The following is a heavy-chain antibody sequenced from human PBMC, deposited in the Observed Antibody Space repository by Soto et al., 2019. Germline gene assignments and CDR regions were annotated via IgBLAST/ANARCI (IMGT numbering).Heavy chain of an antibody. D-gene: IGHD3-22*01. CDR3: ARDNPLGDNYYDSSGYYYPNWFDP. Sequence: PSETLSLTCTVSGGSISSGGYYWSWIRQHPGKGLEWIGYIYYSGSTYYNPSLKSRVTISVDTSKNQFSLKLSSVTAADTAVYYCARDNPLGDNYYDSSGYYYPNWFDPWGQGTLVTVSS. CDR2: IYYSGST. V-gene: IGHV4-31*03. CDR1: GGSISSGGYY. J-gene: IGHJ5*02.